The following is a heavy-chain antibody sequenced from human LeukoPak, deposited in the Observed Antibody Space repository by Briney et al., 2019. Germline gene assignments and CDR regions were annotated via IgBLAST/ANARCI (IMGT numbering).Heavy chain of an antibody. CDR3: ASYFSKYYYDSSGYYDY. D-gene: IGHD3-22*01. CDR1: GFTFSTYG. V-gene: IGHV3-30*02. Sequence: GGSLRLSCAASGFTFSTYGIHWARQAPGKGLEWVAFIRYDGSRTHYADSVKGRFTISRDNSKNTLYLQMNSLRAEDTAVYYSASYFSKYYYDSSGYYDYWGQGTLVTVSS. J-gene: IGHJ4*02. CDR2: IRYDGSRT.